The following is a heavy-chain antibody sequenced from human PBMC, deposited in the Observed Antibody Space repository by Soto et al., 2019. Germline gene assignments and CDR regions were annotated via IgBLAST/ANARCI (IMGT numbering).Heavy chain of an antibody. CDR2: INHSGST. CDR1: GGSFRGYY. Sequence: QVQLQQWGAGLLKPSETLSLTCAVYGGSFRGYYWSWIRQPPGKGLEWIGEINHSGSTNYNPSLKSRVTISVDTSKNQFSLKLSSVTAADTAVYYCARTTRMWELAYYFDYWGQGTLVTVSS. J-gene: IGHJ4*02. D-gene: IGHD1-26*01. CDR3: ARTTRMWELAYYFDY. V-gene: IGHV4-34*01.